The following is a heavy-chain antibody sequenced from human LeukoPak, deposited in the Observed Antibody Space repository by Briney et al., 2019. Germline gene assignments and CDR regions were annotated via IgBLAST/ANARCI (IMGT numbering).Heavy chain of an antibody. CDR2: IYYSGST. D-gene: IGHD3-3*01. Sequence: SETLSLTCTVSGGSISSYYWSWIRQPPGKGLEWIGYIYYSGSTNYNPSLKSRVTISVDTSKNQFSLKLSSVTAADTAVYYCARARITTYAFDIWGQGTMVTVSS. CDR3: ARARITTYAFDI. CDR1: GGSISSYY. J-gene: IGHJ3*02. V-gene: IGHV4-59*01.